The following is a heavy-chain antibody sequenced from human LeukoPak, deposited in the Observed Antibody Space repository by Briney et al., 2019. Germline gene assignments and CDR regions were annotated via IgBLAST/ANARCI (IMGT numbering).Heavy chain of an antibody. CDR1: GGSISSSSYY. J-gene: IGHJ4*02. Sequence: SETLSLTCTVSGGSISSSSYYWGWIRRPPGKGLEWIGSIYYSGSTYYNPSLKSRVTISVDTSKNQFSLKLSSVTAADTAVYYCARLFPSGSFLDYWGQGTLVTVSS. D-gene: IGHD1-26*01. CDR2: IYYSGST. V-gene: IGHV4-39*01. CDR3: ARLFPSGSFLDY.